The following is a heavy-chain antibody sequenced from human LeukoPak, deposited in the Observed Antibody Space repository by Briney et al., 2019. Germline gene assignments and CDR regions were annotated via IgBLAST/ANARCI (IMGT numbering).Heavy chain of an antibody. CDR2: ISSSSSYI. J-gene: IGHJ4*02. V-gene: IGHV3-21*01. D-gene: IGHD4-17*01. CDR3: ARDSYGDYSP. Sequence: GGSLRLFCAASGFTFSSYSMNWVRQAPGKRLEWVSSISSSSSYIYYADSVKGRFTISRDNAKNSLYLQMNSLRAEDTAVYYCARDSYGDYSPWGQGTLVTVSS. CDR1: GFTFSSYS.